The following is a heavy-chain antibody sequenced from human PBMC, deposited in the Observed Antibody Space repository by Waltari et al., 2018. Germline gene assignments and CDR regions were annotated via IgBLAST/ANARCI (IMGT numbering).Heavy chain of an antibody. CDR3: ARDPYCAGDCYVDY. Sequence: QVQLVQSGAAVKKPGASVKVSCKASGYTFTGYYMHWVRQAPGQGLEWMGWINPNSGGTNVAPKFQGRVSMTRDTSISTAYMDLSRLTSDDAAVYFCARDPYCAGDCYVDYWGQGTLVTVSS. J-gene: IGHJ4*02. CDR2: INPNSGGT. CDR1: GYTFTGYY. D-gene: IGHD2-21*01. V-gene: IGHV1-2*02.